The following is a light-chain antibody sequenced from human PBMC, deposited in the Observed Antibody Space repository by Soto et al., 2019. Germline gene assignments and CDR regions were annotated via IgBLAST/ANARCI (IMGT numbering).Light chain of an antibody. CDR2: TAY. CDR3: QQTYSAPFT. V-gene: IGKV1-39*01. CDR1: QRLFSF. J-gene: IGKJ3*01. Sequence: DLQMTQSPSSLSASVGDSVTLTCRASQRLFSFLNWYQQAPGRAPKLLISTAYKLQSGVPSRFSGSESGTEFTLTISSLQPEDFAIYFCQQTYSAPFTFGPGTKVDVK.